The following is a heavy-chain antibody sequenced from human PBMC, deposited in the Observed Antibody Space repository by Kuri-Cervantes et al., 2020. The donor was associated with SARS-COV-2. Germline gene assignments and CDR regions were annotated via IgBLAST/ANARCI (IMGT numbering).Heavy chain of an antibody. CDR1: GGSFSGYS. CDR2: INHSGST. Sequence: SETLSLTCAVYGGSFSGYSWGWIRQPPGKGLEWIGEINHSGSTNYNPSLKSRVTISVDTSKNQFSLKLSSVTAADTAVYYCARAPPITIFGVVITIGGFDYWGQGTLVTVSS. D-gene: IGHD3-3*01. V-gene: IGHV4-34*01. J-gene: IGHJ4*02. CDR3: ARAPPITIFGVVITIGGFDY.